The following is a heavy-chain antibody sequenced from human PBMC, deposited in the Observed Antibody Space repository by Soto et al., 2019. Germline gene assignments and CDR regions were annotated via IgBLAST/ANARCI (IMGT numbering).Heavy chain of an antibody. J-gene: IGHJ4*02. V-gene: IGHV3-7*01. Sequence: GGSLRPSCAASGFTFSNYWMSWVRQAPGKGLEWVANIRQDGNENYYVDSVKGRFTTSRDNTKNSFCLQMNSLRAEDTAVYYCARDHIDGWKFDYWGRGTLVTVSS. CDR1: GFTFSNYW. CDR2: IRQDGNEN. D-gene: IGHD6-19*01. CDR3: ARDHIDGWKFDY.